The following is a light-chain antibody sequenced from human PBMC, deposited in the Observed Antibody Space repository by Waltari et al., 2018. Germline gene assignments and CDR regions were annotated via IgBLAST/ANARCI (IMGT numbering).Light chain of an antibody. V-gene: IGKV2-29*02. CDR1: QSLLHSTGRTY. CDR2: EVS. Sequence: DVVLTQTPLSLSVTPGQPASISCRSSQSLLHSTGRTYLFWYLQKPGQSPQLLIYEVSNRVSGVPDRFSGSGSGTDFTLEISRVEAEDVGVYYCMQGSHLRTFGQGTKVEIK. CDR3: MQGSHLRT. J-gene: IGKJ1*01.